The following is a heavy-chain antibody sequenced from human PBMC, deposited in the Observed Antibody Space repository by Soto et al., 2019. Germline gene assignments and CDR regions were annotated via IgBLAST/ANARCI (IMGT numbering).Heavy chain of an antibody. CDR2: IYHSGYT. CDR3: ARSIGAVAGPDY. CDR1: GGSISSGGYS. J-gene: IGHJ4*02. Sequence: SETLSLTCAVSGGSISSGGYSWNWIRQPPGKGLEWIGYIYHSGYTYYTPSLKSRVTISVDTSKNQFSLKLNSVTAADTAVYYCARSIGAVAGPDYWGQGTLVTVSS. V-gene: IGHV4-30-2*02. D-gene: IGHD6-19*01.